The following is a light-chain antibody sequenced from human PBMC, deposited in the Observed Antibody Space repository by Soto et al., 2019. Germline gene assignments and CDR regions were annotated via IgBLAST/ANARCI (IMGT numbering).Light chain of an antibody. Sequence: QSVLTQPPSASGTPGQRVIISCSGSSSNIGANTVKWYQQLPGKAPKLLMYDNDQRPSGVPDRFSGSKSGTSASLAISGLQSEDEADYYCAAWDDSLNGHVVFGGGTKVTVL. J-gene: IGLJ2*01. V-gene: IGLV1-44*01. CDR1: SSNIGANT. CDR3: AAWDDSLNGHVV. CDR2: DND.